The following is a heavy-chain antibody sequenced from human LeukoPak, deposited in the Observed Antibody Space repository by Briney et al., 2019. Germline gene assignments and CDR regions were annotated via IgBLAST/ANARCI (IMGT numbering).Heavy chain of an antibody. CDR3: ASGYNWNYVEMELAQVFDY. V-gene: IGHV4-31*03. Sequence: PSETLSLTCTVSGGSISSGGYYWSWIRQHPGKGLEWIGYIYYSGSTYYNPSLKSRVTISVDTSKNQFSLKLSSVTAADTAVYYCASGYNWNYVEMELAQVFDYWGQGTLVTVSS. D-gene: IGHD1-7*01. CDR2: IYYSGST. J-gene: IGHJ4*02. CDR1: GGSISSGGYY.